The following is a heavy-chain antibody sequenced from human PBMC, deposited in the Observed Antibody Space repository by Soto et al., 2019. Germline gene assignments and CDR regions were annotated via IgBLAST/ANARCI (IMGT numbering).Heavy chain of an antibody. CDR1: GFTFSSYS. J-gene: IGHJ6*02. CDR2: ISSSSSTI. D-gene: IGHD2-2*01. Sequence: GGSLRLSCAASGFTFSSYSMNWVRQASGKGLEWVSYISSSSSTIYYADSVKGRFTISRDNAKNSLYLQMNSLRDEDTAVYYCARDIYCSSTSCYLYYYYGMDVWGQGTTVTVSS. V-gene: IGHV3-48*02. CDR3: ARDIYCSSTSCYLYYYYGMDV.